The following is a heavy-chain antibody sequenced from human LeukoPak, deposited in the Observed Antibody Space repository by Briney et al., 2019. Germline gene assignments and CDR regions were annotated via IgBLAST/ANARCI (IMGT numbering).Heavy chain of an antibody. CDR1: KFTFCSYW. V-gene: IGHV3-7*01. D-gene: IGHD3-22*01. CDR3: ATYADSSGSYYSDY. Sequence: GGALRLSCAASKFTFCSYWVRWVRQAPGEGVEGVAHINQDGSQKYYVDSVKGRFTISRDNAENLLFLQMNSLRAEDTALYYCATYADSSGSYYSDYWGRGTLVTVSS. CDR2: INQDGSQK. J-gene: IGHJ4*02.